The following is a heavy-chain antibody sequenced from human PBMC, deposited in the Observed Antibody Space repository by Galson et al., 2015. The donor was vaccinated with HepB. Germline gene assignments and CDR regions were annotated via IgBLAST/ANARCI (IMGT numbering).Heavy chain of an antibody. Sequence: SLRLSCAASGFTVSSNYMSWVRQAPGKGLEWVSVIYSGGSTYYADSVKGRFTISRHNSKNTLYLQMNSLRAEDTAVYYCARQSVLLRMGYFDLWGRGTLVTVSS. CDR1: GFTVSSNY. J-gene: IGHJ2*01. D-gene: IGHD3-10*01. CDR2: IYSGGST. CDR3: ARQSVLLRMGYFDL. V-gene: IGHV3-53*04.